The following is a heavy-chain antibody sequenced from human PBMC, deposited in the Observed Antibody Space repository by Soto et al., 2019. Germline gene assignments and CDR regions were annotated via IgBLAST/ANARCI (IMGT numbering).Heavy chain of an antibody. Sequence: ASVKLSCKASGYSFTSYGISWVRQAPGQGLEWMGWISAYNGNTNYAQKLQGRVTMTTDTSTSTAYMELRSLRSDDTAVYYCARYSGSYYGQTTYYYYGMDVWGQGTTVTVSS. CDR3: ARYSGSYYGQTTYYYYGMDV. V-gene: IGHV1-18*01. CDR2: ISAYNGNT. J-gene: IGHJ6*02. CDR1: GYSFTSYG. D-gene: IGHD1-26*01.